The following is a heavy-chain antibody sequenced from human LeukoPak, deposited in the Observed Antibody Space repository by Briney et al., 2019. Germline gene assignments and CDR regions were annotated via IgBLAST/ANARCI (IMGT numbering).Heavy chain of an antibody. Sequence: GGSLRLSCAASGFTFSSYAMSWVRQAPGKGLEWVSAISGSGGSTYYADSVKDRFTISRDNSKNTLYLQMNSLRAEDTAVYYCAKDATWYYDFWSGYYSTGGFDYWGQGTLVTVSS. V-gene: IGHV3-23*01. CDR1: GFTFSSYA. J-gene: IGHJ4*02. D-gene: IGHD3-3*01. CDR2: ISGSGGST. CDR3: AKDATWYYDFWSGYYSTGGFDY.